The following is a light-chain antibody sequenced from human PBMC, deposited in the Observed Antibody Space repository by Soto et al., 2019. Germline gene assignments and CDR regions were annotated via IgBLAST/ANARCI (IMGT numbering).Light chain of an antibody. J-gene: IGLJ1*01. CDR1: SSNIGNNY. Sequence: QSVLTQPPSVSAAPGQKVTISCSGSSSNIGNNYVSWYQQLPGTAPKLLIYDNNKRPSGIPDRFSGSKSGTSATLGITGLQTGVEADYYCGTWDSSLSAAVFGTGTKLTVL. CDR2: DNN. CDR3: GTWDSSLSAAV. V-gene: IGLV1-51*01.